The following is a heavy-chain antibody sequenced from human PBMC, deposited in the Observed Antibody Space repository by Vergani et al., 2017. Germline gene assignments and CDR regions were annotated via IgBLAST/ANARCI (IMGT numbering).Heavy chain of an antibody. J-gene: IGHJ6*02. Sequence: EVQLVESGGGLVQPGGSLRLSCAASGFTFSSYEMNWVRQAPGTGLEWVSYISSSGSTIYYADSVKGRFTISRNNAKNSLYLQMNSLRAEDTAVYYCERCSYYDSSGYYGMDVWGQGTTVTVSS. D-gene: IGHD3-22*01. CDR1: GFTFSSYE. CDR2: ISSSGSTI. V-gene: IGHV3-48*03. CDR3: ERCSYYDSSGYYGMDV.